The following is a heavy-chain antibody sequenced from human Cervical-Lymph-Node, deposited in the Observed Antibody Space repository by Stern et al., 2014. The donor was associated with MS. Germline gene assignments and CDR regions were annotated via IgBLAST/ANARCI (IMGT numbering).Heavy chain of an antibody. CDR3: ARDPSADPFDY. D-gene: IGHD2-15*01. Sequence: QLQLQESGPGLVKPSETLSLTCTVSGGSISSYYWSWIRQPAGKGLEWIGRIYTSGSINYNPSLTRRVTMSVDTLKKQFSLNLSPGTAADPAVYYCARDPSADPFDYWGQGTLVTVSS. CDR2: IYTSGSI. J-gene: IGHJ4*02. V-gene: IGHV4-4*07. CDR1: GGSISSYY.